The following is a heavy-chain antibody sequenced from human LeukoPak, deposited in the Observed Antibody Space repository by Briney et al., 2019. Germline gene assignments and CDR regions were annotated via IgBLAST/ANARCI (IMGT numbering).Heavy chain of an antibody. Sequence: GRSLRLSCAASGFTFSSYAMHWVRQAPGKGLEWVAVISYDGSNKYYADSVKGRFTISRDNSKSTLYLQMNSLRAEDTAVYYCATVFGYDGSGSSDYWGQGALVTVSS. V-gene: IGHV3-30-3*01. CDR3: ATVFGYDGSGSSDY. D-gene: IGHD3-10*01. CDR1: GFTFSSYA. CDR2: ISYDGSNK. J-gene: IGHJ4*02.